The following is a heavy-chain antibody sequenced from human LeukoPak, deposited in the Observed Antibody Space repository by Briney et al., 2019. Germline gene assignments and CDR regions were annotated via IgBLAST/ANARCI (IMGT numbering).Heavy chain of an antibody. CDR2: ISSSSTI. V-gene: IGHV3-48*01. D-gene: IGHD1-14*01. CDR1: GFTFSSYS. J-gene: IGHJ6*02. CDR3: AREGGIGWDYYYGMDV. Sequence: PGGSLRLSCAASGFTFSSYSMNWVRQAPGKGLEWVSYISSSSTIHYADSVRGRFTISRDNAKNSLYLQMNSLRAEDTAVYYCAREGGIGWDYYYGMDVWGQGTTVTVSS.